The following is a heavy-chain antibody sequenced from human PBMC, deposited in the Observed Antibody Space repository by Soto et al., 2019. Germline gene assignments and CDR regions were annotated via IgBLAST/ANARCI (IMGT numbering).Heavy chain of an antibody. CDR3: TKDAGKNYYYGMDV. D-gene: IGHD6-13*01. Sequence: GGSLRLSGAASGFTFSSYGMHWVRQAPGKGLEWVAVISHGGSNKYYADSVKGRFTISRDNSKNTLYLQMNSLRAEDTAVYYCTKDAGKNYYYGMDVWGQGTTVTVSS. J-gene: IGHJ6*02. V-gene: IGHV3-30*18. CDR2: ISHGGSNK. CDR1: GFTFSSYG.